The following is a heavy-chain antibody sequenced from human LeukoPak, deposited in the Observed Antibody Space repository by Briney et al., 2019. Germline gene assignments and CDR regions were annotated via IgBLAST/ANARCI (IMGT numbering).Heavy chain of an antibody. CDR1: GGTFSSYA. D-gene: IGHD3-10*01. J-gene: IGHJ4*02. CDR3: ASYGSGSYLDY. Sequence: ASVKVSCKASGGTFSSYAISWVRQAPGQGLEWMGRIIPIFGTANYAQKFQGGVTITTDESTSTAYMELSSLRSEDTAVYYCASYGSGSYLDYWGQGTLVTVSS. CDR2: IIPIFGTA. V-gene: IGHV1-69*05.